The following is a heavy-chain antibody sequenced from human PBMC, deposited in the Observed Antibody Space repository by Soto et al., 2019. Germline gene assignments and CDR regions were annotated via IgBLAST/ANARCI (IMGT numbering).Heavy chain of an antibody. CDR2: IYYSGST. CDR1: GGSISSYY. V-gene: IGHV4-59*01. Sequence: QVQLQESGPRLVKPSETLSLTCIVSGGSISSYYWSWIRQPPGKGLEWIGYIYYSGSTNYNTSLRSRVTIAVATSKNQFSLKLSSVTAADMAVYYCARAVLPATAPFDYWGQGTLVTVSS. J-gene: IGHJ4*02. D-gene: IGHD2-2*01. CDR3: ARAVLPATAPFDY.